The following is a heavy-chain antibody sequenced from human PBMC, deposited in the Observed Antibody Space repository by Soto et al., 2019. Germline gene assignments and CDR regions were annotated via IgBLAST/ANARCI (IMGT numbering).Heavy chain of an antibody. Sequence: PGGSLRLSCTAFTNYSVNWVRQAPGKGLEXVSSXSXSXAXPXYXXXXRGRFTISRDNAKNSVDLQMNSLRAEDTAVYYCARNPQGPVDFDLWGPGTLVTVSS. J-gene: IGHJ4*02. CDR1: TNYS. V-gene: IGHV3-21*01. CDR2: XSXSXAXP. CDR3: ARNPQGPVDFDL.